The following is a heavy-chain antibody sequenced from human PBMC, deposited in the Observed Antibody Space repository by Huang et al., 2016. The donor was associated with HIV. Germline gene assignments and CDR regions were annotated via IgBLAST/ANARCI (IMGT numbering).Heavy chain of an antibody. V-gene: IGHV4-34*01. J-gene: IGHJ5*02. D-gene: IGHD2-2*01. Sequence: QVRLDQWGAGLLKPSETLTLTCALYGDSLSGFFWSWIRQSPGRGLEWIGEITQSGRTTDNPSLKRRVTLAIDTSKKQFSLKLKSVTADDTSTYYCARGRGTSWSFFDTWGQGSFVTVSS. CDR3: ARGRGTSWSFFDT. CDR2: ITQSGRT. CDR1: GDSLSGFF.